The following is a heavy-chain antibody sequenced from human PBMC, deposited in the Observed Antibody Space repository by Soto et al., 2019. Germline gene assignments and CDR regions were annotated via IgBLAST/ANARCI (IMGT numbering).Heavy chain of an antibody. CDR2: VRCSGSA. CDR3: ARHRWGSGSYSGLLDF. CDR1: GGSISTSSYF. D-gene: IGHD3-10*01. Sequence: QLQLQESGPGLVKPSETLSLTCSVSGGSISTSSYFCGWIRQPPGKGLEWVGAVRCSGSANYRSSLQSRVTISVDTSQNQFSLRLRSVTAADTAVYYCARHRWGSGSYSGLLDFWGQGALVTVSS. J-gene: IGHJ4*02. V-gene: IGHV4-39*01.